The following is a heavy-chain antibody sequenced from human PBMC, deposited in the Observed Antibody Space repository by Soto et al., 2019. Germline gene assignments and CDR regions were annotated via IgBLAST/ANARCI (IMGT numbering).Heavy chain of an antibody. CDR3: ARDQAGSKIFGMDF. Sequence: PSETLSLTCAVYGGSFSTDYWSWIRQPPGKGLEWIGEINPSGGTNYNPSLKSRVTISVDTSKNQFSLKLSSVTAADTAVYYCARDQAGSKIFGMDFWGKGTSVTGSS. CDR1: GGSFSTDY. J-gene: IGHJ6*04. CDR2: INPSGGT. V-gene: IGHV4-34*01. D-gene: IGHD3-3*01.